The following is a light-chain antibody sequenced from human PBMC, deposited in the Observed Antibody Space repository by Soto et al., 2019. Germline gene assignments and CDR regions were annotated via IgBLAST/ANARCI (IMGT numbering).Light chain of an antibody. V-gene: IGKV1-12*01. CDR3: QQANLFPLT. CDR2: AAS. Sequence: DIQMTQSPSSVSASVGDRVTITCRASQGISSWLACYQQRPGEAPKVLIFAASSLQSGVPSRFSGSGSETDFTLTITSLQPEDSATYYCQQANLFPLTFGGGTKVEIK. CDR1: QGISSW. J-gene: IGKJ4*01.